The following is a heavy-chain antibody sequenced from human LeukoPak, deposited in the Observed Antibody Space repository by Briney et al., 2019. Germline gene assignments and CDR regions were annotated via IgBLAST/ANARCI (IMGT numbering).Heavy chain of an antibody. CDR3: ASLDFWREPYYMDV. J-gene: IGHJ6*03. Sequence: ASVKVSCKASGYTFTSYGISWVRQAPGQGLEWMGWISAYNGNTNYAQKLRGRVTMTADTSTSTAYMQLRSLRSDDTAVYYCASLDFWREPYYMDVWGKGTTVTVSS. V-gene: IGHV1-18*01. D-gene: IGHD3-3*01. CDR2: ISAYNGNT. CDR1: GYTFTSYG.